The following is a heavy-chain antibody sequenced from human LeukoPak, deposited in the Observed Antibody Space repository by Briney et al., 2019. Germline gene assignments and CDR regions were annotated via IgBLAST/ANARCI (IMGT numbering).Heavy chain of an antibody. CDR1: GFTFSSYA. Sequence: PGGSLTVSCAASGFTFSSYAMSWVRQAPGKGLEWVSGISDSGGSTFYADSVEGRFTISRDNSKNTLFLQMNSLRAEDTAVYYCARVPLLWFGELLSGNWFDPWGKGTLVTVSS. J-gene: IGHJ5*02. D-gene: IGHD3-10*01. CDR2: ISDSGGST. V-gene: IGHV3-23*01. CDR3: ARVPLLWFGELLSGNWFDP.